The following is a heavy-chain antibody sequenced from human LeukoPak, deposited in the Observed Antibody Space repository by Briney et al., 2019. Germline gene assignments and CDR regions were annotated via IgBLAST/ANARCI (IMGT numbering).Heavy chain of an antibody. J-gene: IGHJ4*02. V-gene: IGHV4-30-2*01. CDR2: IYHSGST. D-gene: IGHD4-17*01. CDR3: ARESYGDYSGFDY. Sequence: SETLSLTCAVSGGSISSGGYSLSWIREPPGKGLEWIGYIYHSGSTYYNPSLKSRVTISVDRSKNQFSLKLSSVTAADTAVYYCARESYGDYSGFDYWGQGTLVTVSS. CDR1: GGSISSGGYS.